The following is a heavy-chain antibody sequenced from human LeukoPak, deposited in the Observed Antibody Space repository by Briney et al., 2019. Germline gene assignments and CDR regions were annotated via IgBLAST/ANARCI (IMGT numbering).Heavy chain of an antibody. D-gene: IGHD6-19*01. CDR2: IYSGGST. CDR1: GFTVSSNY. V-gene: IGHV3-53*01. CDR3: ARAFPGSGWYFDY. J-gene: IGHJ4*02. Sequence: PGGSLRLSCAASGFTVSSNYMSWVRQAPGKGLEWVSVIYSGGSTYYADSVKGRFTISRDNSKNTLYLQMNSLRAEDTAVYYCARAFPGSGWYFDYWGQGTLVTVSS.